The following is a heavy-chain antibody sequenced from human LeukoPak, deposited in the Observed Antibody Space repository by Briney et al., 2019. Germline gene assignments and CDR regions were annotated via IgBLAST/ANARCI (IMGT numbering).Heavy chain of an antibody. Sequence: GGSLRLSCAASGFTFSRYEMNWVRQAPGKGLEWVSYITSSGSTIYYADSVKGRFTISRDKSNNTLYLQMNSLRAEDTAVYYCARGPGKASFDYWGQGTLVTVSS. CDR3: ARGPGKASFDY. CDR2: ITSSGSTI. V-gene: IGHV3-48*03. J-gene: IGHJ4*02. CDR1: GFTFSRYE. D-gene: IGHD3-10*01.